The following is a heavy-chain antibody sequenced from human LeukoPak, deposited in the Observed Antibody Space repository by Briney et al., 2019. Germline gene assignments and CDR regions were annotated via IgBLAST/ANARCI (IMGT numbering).Heavy chain of an antibody. CDR2: IYSGGST. V-gene: IGHV3-53*04. CDR3: ARAQAFRGYYTQTEHYYYYYGMDV. CDR1: GFTVSSNY. J-gene: IGHJ6*02. Sequence: GGSLRLSCAASGFTVSSNYMGWVRQAPGKGLEWVSVIYSGGSTYYADSVKGRYTISRHNFKNTLYLQMNSLRAEDTAVYYCARAQAFRGYYTQTEHYYYYYGMDVWGQGTTVTVSS. D-gene: IGHD3-3*01.